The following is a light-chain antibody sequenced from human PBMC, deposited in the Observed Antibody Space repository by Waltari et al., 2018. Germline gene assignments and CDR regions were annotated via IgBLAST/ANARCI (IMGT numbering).Light chain of an antibody. CDR2: SDY. Sequence: SYELTQPLSVSVALGQTASISCGGNNIGTKNVHWYQQKPGQAPVLVIHSDYNRPSGSPERFSGSNSGNTATLTISRVEAGDEARYYCHVWHPHVDPGVFGTGTEVTVL. CDR3: HVWHPHVDPGV. CDR1: NIGTKN. J-gene: IGLJ1*01. V-gene: IGLV3-9*01.